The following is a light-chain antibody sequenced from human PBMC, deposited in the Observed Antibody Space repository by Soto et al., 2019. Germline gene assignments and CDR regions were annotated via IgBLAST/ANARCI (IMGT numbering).Light chain of an antibody. CDR1: QSVRSY. CDR2: GAS. Sequence: TQSPATLSLSPWERATLSCRASQSVRSYLAWYQQKPGQAPRLLIYGASTRATGIPARFSGSGSGTEFTLTISSLHSEDFEVYYCQQYNNWPITFGQGTRLEIK. CDR3: QQYNNWPIT. J-gene: IGKJ5*01. V-gene: IGKV3-15*01.